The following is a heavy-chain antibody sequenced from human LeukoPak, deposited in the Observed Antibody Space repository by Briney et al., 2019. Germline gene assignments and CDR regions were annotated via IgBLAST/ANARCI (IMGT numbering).Heavy chain of an antibody. CDR1: GGSISSGGYS. CDR2: IYHSGST. J-gene: IGHJ4*02. V-gene: IGHV4-30-2*01. D-gene: IGHD3-3*01. CDR3: ARGHGVVTYFDY. Sequence: SETLSLTCAVSGGSISSGGYSWSWIRQPPGKGLEWIGYIYHSGSTYHNPSLKSRVTISVDRSKNQFSLKLSSVTAADTAVCYCARGHGVVTYFDYWGQGTLVTVSS.